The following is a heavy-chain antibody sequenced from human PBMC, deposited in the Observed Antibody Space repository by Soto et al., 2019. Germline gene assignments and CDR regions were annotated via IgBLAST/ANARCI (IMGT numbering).Heavy chain of an antibody. V-gene: IGHV1-18*03. CDR2: IIAYNYNT. Sequence: QVQLVQSGAEVKKPGASVKVSCKASGYTFTSYGLSWVRQAPGQGLEWMGRIIAYNYNTNYAQKLQGRVTMTTDTSTSTAYMELRSLRSEDMAVYYCARVVGALGHWFDPWGQGTLVTVSS. CDR3: ARVVGALGHWFDP. D-gene: IGHD1-26*01. J-gene: IGHJ5*02. CDR1: GYTFTSYG.